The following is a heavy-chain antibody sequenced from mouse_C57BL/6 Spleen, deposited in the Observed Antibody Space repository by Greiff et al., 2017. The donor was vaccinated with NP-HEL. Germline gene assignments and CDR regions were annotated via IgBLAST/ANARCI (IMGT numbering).Heavy chain of an antibody. CDR2: TYPGDGDT. V-gene: IGHV1-82*01. Sequence: QVQLQQSGPELVKPGASVKISCKASGYAFSSSWMNWVKQRPGKGLEWIGRTYPGDGDTNYNGKFKGKATLTADKSSSTAYMQLSSLTSEDSAVYFCAREGYSLYAMDYWGQGTSVTVSS. D-gene: IGHD2-12*01. J-gene: IGHJ4*01. CDR1: GYAFSSSW. CDR3: AREGYSLYAMDY.